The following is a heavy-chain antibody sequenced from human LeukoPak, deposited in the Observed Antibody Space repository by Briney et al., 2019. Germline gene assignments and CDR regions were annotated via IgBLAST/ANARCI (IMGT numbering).Heavy chain of an antibody. Sequence: SETLSLTCAVYGGSFSGYYWSWIRQPPGKGLEWIGRIYTSGSTNYNPSLKSRVTMSVDTSKNQFSLKLSSVTAADTAVYYCARERYAGVVEYWGQGTLVTVSS. D-gene: IGHD2-2*01. J-gene: IGHJ4*02. CDR2: IYTSGST. CDR3: ARERYAGVVEY. V-gene: IGHV4-4*07. CDR1: GGSFSGYY.